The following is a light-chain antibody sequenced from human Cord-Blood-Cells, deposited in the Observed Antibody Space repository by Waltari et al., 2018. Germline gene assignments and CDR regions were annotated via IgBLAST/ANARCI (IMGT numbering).Light chain of an antibody. CDR3: QAWDSSTVV. CDR2: HDS. Sequence: SSELTQPPSMSVSPGQTASITCSGDKLGDKYAYWYQQKPGQSPVLVIYHDSKRPSGIPERFSGSNSGNTATLTISGTQAMDEADYYCQAWDSSTVVFGGGTKLTVL. CDR1: KLGDKY. V-gene: IGLV3-1*01. J-gene: IGLJ2*01.